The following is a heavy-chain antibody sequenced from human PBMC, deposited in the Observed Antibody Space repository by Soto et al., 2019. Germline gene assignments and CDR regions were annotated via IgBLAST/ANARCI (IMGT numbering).Heavy chain of an antibody. Sequence: SETLSLTCTVSGGSISSYYWSWIRQPPGKGLEWIGYIYYSGSTNYNPSLKSRVTISVDTSKNQFSLKLSSVTAADTAVYYCARGLRSRSYRDYYYYGMDVWGQGTTVTVSS. CDR2: IYYSGST. CDR1: GGSISSYY. J-gene: IGHJ6*02. D-gene: IGHD1-1*01. CDR3: ARGLRSRSYRDYYYYGMDV. V-gene: IGHV4-59*12.